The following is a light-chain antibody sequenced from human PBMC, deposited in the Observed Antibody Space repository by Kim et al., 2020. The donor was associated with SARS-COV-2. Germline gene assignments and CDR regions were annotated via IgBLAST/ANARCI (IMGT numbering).Light chain of an antibody. CDR1: QSVSSN. Sequence: VSPGESATLSCRASQSVSSNLAWYQQKPGQAPRLLIYGASTRATGIPARLSGSGSGTEFTLSISSLQSEDFAVYYCQQYNNWPLTFGGGTKVDIK. J-gene: IGKJ4*01. CDR3: QQYNNWPLT. V-gene: IGKV3-15*01. CDR2: GAS.